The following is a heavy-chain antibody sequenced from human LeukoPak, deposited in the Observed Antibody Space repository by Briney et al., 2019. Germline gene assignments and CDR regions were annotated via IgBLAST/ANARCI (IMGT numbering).Heavy chain of an antibody. V-gene: IGHV1-69*13. J-gene: IGHJ4*02. CDR1: GYTFSSNV. D-gene: IGHD3-10*01. CDR2: VLPSLETP. CDR3: ARDDGEAPGVY. Sequence: GASVKVSCKASGYTFSSNVVTWVRQAPGQGLEWMGGVLPSLETPLYAQKFQGRVTITADESTNTVYLEVNSLTYDDTAVYYCARDDGEAPGVYWGQGTLVTVCS.